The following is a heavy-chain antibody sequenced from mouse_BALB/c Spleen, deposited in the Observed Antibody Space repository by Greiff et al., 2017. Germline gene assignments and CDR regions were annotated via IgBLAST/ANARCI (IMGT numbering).Heavy chain of an antibody. D-gene: IGHD1-1*01. CDR3: ARSIYYYGSSYEGYAMDY. CDR2: ISSGSSTI. CDR1: GFTFSSFG. V-gene: IGHV5-17*02. Sequence: EVQLVESGGGLVQPGGSRKLSCAASGFTFSSFGMHWVRQAPEKGLEWVAYISSGSSTIYYADTVKGRFTISRDNPKNTLFLQMTSLRSEDTAMYYCARSIYYYGSSYEGYAMDYWGQGTSVTVSS. J-gene: IGHJ4*01.